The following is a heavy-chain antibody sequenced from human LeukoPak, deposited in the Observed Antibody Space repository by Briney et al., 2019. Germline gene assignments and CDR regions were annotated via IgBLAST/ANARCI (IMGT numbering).Heavy chain of an antibody. CDR1: GGSISSGGYY. V-gene: IGHV4-31*03. CDR3: ARLTHGIPAATLKFDY. CDR2: IYYSGST. Sequence: SQTLSLTCTVSGGSISSGGYYWSWIRQHPGKGLEWIGYIYYSGSTYYNPSLKSRVTISVDTSKNQFSLKLSSVTAADTAVYYCARLTHGIPAATLKFDYWGQGTLVTVSS. J-gene: IGHJ4*02. D-gene: IGHD2-2*01.